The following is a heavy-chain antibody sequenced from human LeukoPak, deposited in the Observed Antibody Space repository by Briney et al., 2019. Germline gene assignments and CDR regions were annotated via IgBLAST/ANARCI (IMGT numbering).Heavy chain of an antibody. CDR2: IWHDGSSK. J-gene: IGHJ6*02. V-gene: IGHV3-33*01. CDR1: GFTFSSYG. CDR3: ARDVSHGMDV. Sequence: PGRSLRLSCAASGFTFSSYGLHWVRQAPGKGLEWVALIWHDGSSKHYPDSVKGRFTISRDNSKNTLYLQMNSLRAEDTSVYYCARDVSHGMDVWGQGTTVTVSS.